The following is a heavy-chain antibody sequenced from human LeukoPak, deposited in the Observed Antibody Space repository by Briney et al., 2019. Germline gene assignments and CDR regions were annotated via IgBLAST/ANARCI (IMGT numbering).Heavy chain of an antibody. CDR3: ARRFYDSSGYYFFDY. J-gene: IGHJ4*02. D-gene: IGHD3-22*01. V-gene: IGHV1-2*02. CDR2: INPNSGGT. CDR1: GYTFTGYY. Sequence: ASVKVSCKASGYTFTGYYMHWVRQAPGQGLEWMGWINPNSGGTNCAQKFQGRVTMTRDTSISTAYMELSRLRSDDTAVYYCARRFYDSSGYYFFDYWGQGTLVTVSS.